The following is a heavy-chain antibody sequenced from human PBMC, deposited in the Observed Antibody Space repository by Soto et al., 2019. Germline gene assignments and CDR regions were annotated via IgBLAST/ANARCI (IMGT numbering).Heavy chain of an antibody. J-gene: IGHJ4*02. D-gene: IGHD6-19*01. CDR3: AKADGEQWLLPHLDK. V-gene: IGHV3-23*01. Sequence: PGGSLRLSCVASGFNFKKFAMIWVRQAPGEGLEWVSGISCCGGSTSYADSVKGRFSIARDDSTNTLSLQMNNLRVEDTAQYYCAKADGEQWLLPHLDKWGQGTLVTVSS. CDR1: GFNFKKFA. CDR2: ISCCGGST.